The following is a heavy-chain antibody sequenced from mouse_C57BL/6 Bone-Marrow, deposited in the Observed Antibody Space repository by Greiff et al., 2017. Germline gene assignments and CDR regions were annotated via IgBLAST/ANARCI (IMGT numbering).Heavy chain of an antibody. CDR2: IDPETGGT. V-gene: IGHV1-15*01. J-gene: IGHJ4*01. CDR1: GYTFTDYE. Sequence: QVQLQQSGAELVRPGASVTLSCKASGYTFTDYEMHWVKQTPVHGLEWIGAIDPETGGTAYNQKFTGKAILTADKSSSTAYMELRSLTSEDSAVYYCTRDAYWGQGTSVTVSS. CDR3: TRDAY.